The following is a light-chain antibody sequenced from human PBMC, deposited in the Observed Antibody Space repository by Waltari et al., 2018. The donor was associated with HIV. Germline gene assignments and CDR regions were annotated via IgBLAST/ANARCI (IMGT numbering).Light chain of an antibody. V-gene: IGKV4-1*01. Sequence: DIVMTQSPDSLAVSLGEWATIHCKSSQSVLYSSNNKNYLAWYQQKPGHPPKLLIYWASTRESGVPDRFSGSGSGTDFTLTISSLQAEDVAVYYCQQYYSTPRTFGQGTKVEIK. CDR2: WAS. CDR1: QSVLYSSNNKNY. J-gene: IGKJ1*01. CDR3: QQYYSTPRT.